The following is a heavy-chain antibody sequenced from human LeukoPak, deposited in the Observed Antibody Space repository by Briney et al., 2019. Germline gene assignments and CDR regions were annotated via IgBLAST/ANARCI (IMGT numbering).Heavy chain of an antibody. CDR3: TTKFWSGYPPLDY. Sequence: GGSLRLSCAASGFTFSSYGMSWVRQAPGKGLEWVSAISGSGGSTYHADSVKGRFTISRDNSKNTLYLQMNSLKTEDTAVYYCTTKFWSGYPPLDYWGQGTLVTVSS. CDR1: GFTFSSYG. CDR2: ISGSGGST. D-gene: IGHD3-3*01. V-gene: IGHV3-23*01. J-gene: IGHJ4*02.